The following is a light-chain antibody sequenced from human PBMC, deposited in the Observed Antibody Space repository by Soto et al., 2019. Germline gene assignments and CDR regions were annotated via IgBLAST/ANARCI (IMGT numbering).Light chain of an antibody. CDR1: HTVNNNY. Sequence: VLSQSPGTLALNHRERAILSCSASHTVNNNYFAWCQQKPGQAPRLLIYGASRRATGIPGRFSGSGSGTDFTLTISRLEAEDFAVYYCQQYGTSPRTFGQGTKVDIK. CDR3: QQYGTSPRT. V-gene: IGKV3-20*01. J-gene: IGKJ1*01. CDR2: GAS.